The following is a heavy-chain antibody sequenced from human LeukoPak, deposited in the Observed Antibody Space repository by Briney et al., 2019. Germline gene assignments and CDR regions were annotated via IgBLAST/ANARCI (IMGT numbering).Heavy chain of an antibody. CDR3: ARDGGGSGRNYYYGLDV. CDR1: GFIFSSYR. CDR2: ISRGSYI. J-gene: IGHJ6*02. V-gene: IGHV3-21*01. D-gene: IGHD3-10*01. Sequence: GGFLRLSCAASGFIFSSYRMNWVRRAPGKGLEWVSSISRGSYIYYADSVKGRFTISRDNAKNSLYLQMNSLRAEDTAVYYCARDGGGSGRNYYYGLDVWGQGTTVTVSS.